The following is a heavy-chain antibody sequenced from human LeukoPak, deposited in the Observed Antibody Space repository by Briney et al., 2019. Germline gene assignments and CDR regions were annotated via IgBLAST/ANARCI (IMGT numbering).Heavy chain of an antibody. CDR3: KRLWFGQGNAFDI. CDR1: GGSFSGYY. CDR2: INHKGST. D-gene: IGHD3-10*01. J-gene: IGHJ3*02. Sequence: SETLSLTCAVYGGSFSGYYWSWVRQPPGKGLEWMGEINHKGSTYYTPTLKSRVTIPVDTSQHHLSLTLRSVTAPDTAVYYCKRLWFGQGNAFDIWAQGTMVTVSS. V-gene: IGHV4-34*01.